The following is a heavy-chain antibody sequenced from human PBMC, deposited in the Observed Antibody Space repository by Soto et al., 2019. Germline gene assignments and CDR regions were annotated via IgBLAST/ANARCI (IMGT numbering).Heavy chain of an antibody. CDR2: IYYSGST. CDR3: ARSYYYDSSGYYYSWFAP. Sequence: SETLSLTCTVSGGSISSYYWSWIRQPPGKGLEWIGYIYYSGSTNYNPSLKSRVTISVDTSKNQFSLKLSSVTAADTAVYYCARSYYYDSSGYYYSWFAPWGQGTLVTVSS. D-gene: IGHD3-22*01. J-gene: IGHJ5*02. V-gene: IGHV4-59*01. CDR1: GGSISSYY.